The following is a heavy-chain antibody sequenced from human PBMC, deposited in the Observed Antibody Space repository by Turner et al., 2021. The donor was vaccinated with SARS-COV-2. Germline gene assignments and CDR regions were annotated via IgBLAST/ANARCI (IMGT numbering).Heavy chain of an antibody. Sequence: QVQLVESGGGVVEPGRPLRLSCAASGFTFSNYAMHWVRQAPGKGLEWVVFISYDGSYKYYADSVKGRFTISRDNSKNTLYLQMNSLRAEDTAVYYCARDREDCSSSSCYEAYWGQGTLVTVSS. CDR2: ISYDGSYK. J-gene: IGHJ4*02. CDR3: ARDREDCSSSSCYEAY. D-gene: IGHD2-2*01. V-gene: IGHV3-30-3*01. CDR1: GFTFSNYA.